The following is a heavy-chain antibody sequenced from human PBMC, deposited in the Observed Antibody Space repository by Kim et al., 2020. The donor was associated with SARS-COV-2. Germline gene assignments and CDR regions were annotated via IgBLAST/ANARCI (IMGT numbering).Heavy chain of an antibody. Sequence: GGSLRLSCSASGFTFSSYAMHWVRQAPGKGLEYVSAISSNGGSTYYADSVKGRFTISRDNSKNTLYLQMSSLRAEDTAVYYCVKDIEARAATGVEDYYGMDVWGQGTTVTVSS. V-gene: IGHV3-64D*06. CDR2: ISSNGGST. D-gene: IGHD2-15*01. J-gene: IGHJ6*02. CDR1: GFTFSSYA. CDR3: VKDIEARAATGVEDYYGMDV.